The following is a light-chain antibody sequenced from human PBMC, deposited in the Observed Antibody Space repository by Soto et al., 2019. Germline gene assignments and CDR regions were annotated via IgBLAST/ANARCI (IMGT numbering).Light chain of an antibody. J-gene: IGKJ1*01. CDR2: AAS. V-gene: IGKV1-17*01. CDR3: QHYNSYSEA. CDR1: QAIRTA. Sequence: IQLTPSPSSLYASVGDRVTITCRASQAIRTALGWYQQKPRKVPKLLIYAASILQSGVPSRFSGSGSGTEFTLTISSLQPDDFATYYCQHYNSYSEAFGQGTKVDIK.